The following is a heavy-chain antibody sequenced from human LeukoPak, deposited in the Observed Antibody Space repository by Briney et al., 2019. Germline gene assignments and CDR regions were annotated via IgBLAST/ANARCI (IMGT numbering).Heavy chain of an antibody. J-gene: IGHJ4*02. CDR2: INHSGST. Sequence: SETLSLTCAVYGGSFSGYYWSWIRQPPGKELEWIGEINHSGSTNYNPSLKSRVTISVDTSKNQFSLKLSSVTAADTAVYYCARGKRRYCSSTSCYGLDYWGQGTLVTVSS. CDR3: ARGKRRYCSSTSCYGLDY. D-gene: IGHD2-2*01. V-gene: IGHV4-34*01. CDR1: GGSFSGYY.